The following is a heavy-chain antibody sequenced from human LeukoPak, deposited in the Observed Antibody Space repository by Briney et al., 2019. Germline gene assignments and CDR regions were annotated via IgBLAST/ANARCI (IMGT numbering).Heavy chain of an antibody. V-gene: IGHV3-23*01. Sequence: GQSLRLSWAAAGFTFSNYAMSWVRQAPGKWLEWVAAISGSGARRFYAASVEGLFTISRANSMNPLYLQMNCLRAEVTAVTYCAKKGNNHYFSYMDVWGKGTTVIVSS. CDR1: GFTFSNYA. D-gene: IGHD2/OR15-2a*01. CDR2: ISGSGARR. CDR3: AKKGNNHYFSYMDV. J-gene: IGHJ6*03.